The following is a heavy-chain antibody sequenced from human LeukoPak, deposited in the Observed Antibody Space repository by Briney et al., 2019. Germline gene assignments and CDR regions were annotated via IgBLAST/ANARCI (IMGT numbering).Heavy chain of an antibody. J-gene: IGHJ4*02. CDR1: GFTFDDYA. D-gene: IGHD6-13*01. CDR2: ISWNSGSI. V-gene: IGHV3-9*03. CDR3: AKDRSSPPRRYFDY. Sequence: GGSLRLSCAASGFTFDDYAMHWVRQAPGKGLEWVSGISWNSGSIGYADSVKGRFTISRDNAKNSLYLQMNSLRAEDMALYYCAKDRSSPPRRYFDYWGQGTLVTVSS.